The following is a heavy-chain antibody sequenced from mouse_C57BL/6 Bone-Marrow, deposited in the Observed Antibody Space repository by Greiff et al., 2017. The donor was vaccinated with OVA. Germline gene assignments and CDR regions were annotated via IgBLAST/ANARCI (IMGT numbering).Heavy chain of an antibody. CDR3: AYDYSYYAMDY. J-gene: IGHJ4*01. V-gene: IGHV1-85*01. Sequence: LVESGPELVKPGASVKLSCKASGYTFTSYDINWVKQRPGQGLEWIGWIYPRDGSTKYNEKFKGKATLTVDTSSSTAYMELHSLTSEDSAVYFCAYDYSYYAMDYWGQGTSVTVSS. CDR2: IYPRDGST. CDR1: GYTFTSYD. D-gene: IGHD2-4*01.